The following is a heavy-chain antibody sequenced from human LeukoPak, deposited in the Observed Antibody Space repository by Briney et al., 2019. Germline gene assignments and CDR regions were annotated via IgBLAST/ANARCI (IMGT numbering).Heavy chain of an antibody. Sequence: GGSLTLSCAASGFNFDSYSMTWVRPAPAKELAWVSVFSAVSATTFYADSVKGRFTISRDNAKNTVFLQMSSLRAEDTALYYCARKSASGNYPLDYWGQGTLVTVSS. CDR3: ARKSASGNYPLDY. V-gene: IGHV3-23*01. D-gene: IGHD3-10*01. J-gene: IGHJ4*02. CDR1: GFNFDSYS. CDR2: FSAVSATT.